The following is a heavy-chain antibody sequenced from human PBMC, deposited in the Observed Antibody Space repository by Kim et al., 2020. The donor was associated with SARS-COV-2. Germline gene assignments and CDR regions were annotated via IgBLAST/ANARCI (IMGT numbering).Heavy chain of an antibody. V-gene: IGHV3-30-3*01. D-gene: IGHD3-10*01. CDR2: ISYDGSNK. CDR3: ARALSDY. J-gene: IGHJ4*02. CDR1: GFTFSSYA. Sequence: GGSLRLSCAASGFTFSSYAMHWVRQAPGKGLEWVAVISYDGSNKYYADSVKGRFTISRDNSKNTLYLQMNSLRAEDTAVYYCARALSDYWGQGNLGTVAS.